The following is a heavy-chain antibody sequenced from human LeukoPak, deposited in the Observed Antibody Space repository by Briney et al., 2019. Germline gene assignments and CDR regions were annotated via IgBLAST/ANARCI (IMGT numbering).Heavy chain of an antibody. CDR2: ISYDGSNK. J-gene: IGHJ5*02. CDR3: AIQLWLNS. CDR1: GFTFSGYP. Sequence: PGGSLRLSCAASGFTFSGYPIHWVRQAPGKGLEWVAVISYDGSNKYYADSVKGRFTISRDNSKNTLYLQMNSLRAEDTAVYYCAIQLWLNSWGQGTLVTVSS. D-gene: IGHD5-18*01. V-gene: IGHV3-30-3*01.